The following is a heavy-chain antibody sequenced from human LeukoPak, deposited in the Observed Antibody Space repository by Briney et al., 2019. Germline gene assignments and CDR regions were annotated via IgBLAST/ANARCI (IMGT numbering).Heavy chain of an antibody. CDR2: IIPLFGTA. Sequence: ASVKVSCKASGGTFNSFVISWVRQAPGQGLEWMGGIIPLFGTANYAQKFQDRATITADESTSTAYMELSSLRSEDTAFYYCARLGGDSSDYPFDHWGQGTLVTVSS. CDR1: GGTFNSFV. D-gene: IGHD3-22*01. J-gene: IGHJ4*02. V-gene: IGHV1-69*13. CDR3: ARLGGDSSDYPFDH.